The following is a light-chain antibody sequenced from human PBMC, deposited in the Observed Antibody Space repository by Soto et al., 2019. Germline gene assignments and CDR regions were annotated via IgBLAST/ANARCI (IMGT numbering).Light chain of an antibody. V-gene: IGLV2-14*01. CDR1: SSDVGNYNY. CDR2: EAS. Sequence: QSALTQPASVSGSPGQSITISCTGTSSDVGNYNYVSWYQQHPGKAPKLMIYEASNRPSGVSNRFSGSKSGNTASLTISGLQAEDEADYYCSSYTTRNTVLFGGGTQLTVL. J-gene: IGLJ2*01. CDR3: SSYTTRNTVL.